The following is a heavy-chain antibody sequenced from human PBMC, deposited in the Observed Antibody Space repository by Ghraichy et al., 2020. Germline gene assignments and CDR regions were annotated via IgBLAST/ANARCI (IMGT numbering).Heavy chain of an antibody. Sequence: PETLSLTCTVSGGSITNYYWSWIRQPAGKGLEWIGRIYTSGSTNYNPSLKSRVTMSVDTSKNQFSLKLSSVTAADTAVYYCARDRYPYYFDYWGQGTLVTVSS. CDR2: IYTSGST. CDR1: GGSITNYY. CDR3: ARDRYPYYFDY. J-gene: IGHJ4*02. V-gene: IGHV4-4*07. D-gene: IGHD2-2*02.